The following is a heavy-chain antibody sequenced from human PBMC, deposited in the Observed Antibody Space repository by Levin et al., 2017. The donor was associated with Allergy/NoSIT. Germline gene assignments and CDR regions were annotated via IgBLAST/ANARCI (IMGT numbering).Heavy chain of an antibody. Sequence: GESLKISCAASGFTFSSYSMNWVRQAPGKGLEWVSSISSSSSYIYYADSVKGRFTISRDNAKNSLYLQMNSLRAEDTAVYYCARVSSGWSPDGGYYYYYGMDVWGQGTTVTVSS. CDR3: ARVSSGWSPDGGYYYYYGMDV. J-gene: IGHJ6*02. D-gene: IGHD6-19*01. CDR1: GFTFSSYS. CDR2: ISSSSSYI. V-gene: IGHV3-21*01.